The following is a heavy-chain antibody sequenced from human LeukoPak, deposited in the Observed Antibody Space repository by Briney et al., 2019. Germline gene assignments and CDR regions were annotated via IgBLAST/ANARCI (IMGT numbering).Heavy chain of an antibody. CDR1: GYYFNGHC. J-gene: IGHJ5*01. D-gene: IGHD2-15*01. CDR2: INTHSGAT. CDR3: ARVLTALAMVAATQGRNVWFDS. V-gene: IGHV1-2*02. Sequence: GASVKVSCKASGYYFNGHCMYWLRQAPGQGLEWMGWINTHSGATNYAQKFHGRVTLTRDTSITTAYMELGSLKSDDTAVYYCARVLTALAMVAATQGRNVWFDSWGQGTLVTVSS.